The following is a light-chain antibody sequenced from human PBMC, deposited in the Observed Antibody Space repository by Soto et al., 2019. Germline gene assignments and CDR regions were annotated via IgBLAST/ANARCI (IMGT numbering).Light chain of an antibody. CDR2: DIS. CDR3: QQRTNWRALT. J-gene: IGKJ4*01. CDR1: QSVGSSS. Sequence: VLTQSPDTLSCSTGERATVSCGASQSVGSSSLGWYQQKPGQAPRLVIFDISNRATGIPDRFSGSGSGTDCTLTISSLEPEDFAVYYCQQRTNWRALTFGGGTKVDIK. V-gene: IGKV3D-20*02.